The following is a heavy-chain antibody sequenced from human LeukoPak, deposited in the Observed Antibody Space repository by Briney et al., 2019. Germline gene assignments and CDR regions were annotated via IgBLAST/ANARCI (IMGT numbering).Heavy chain of an antibody. J-gene: IGHJ4*02. CDR3: AGRGRIAVAGTVDY. CDR2: INHSGST. CDR1: GGSFSGYY. D-gene: IGHD6-19*01. V-gene: IGHV4-34*01. Sequence: SETLSLTCAVYGGSFSGYYWSWIRQPPGKGLEWIGEINHSGSTNYNPSLKSRVTISVDTSKNQFSLKLSSVTAADTAVYYCAGRGRIAVAGTVDYWGQGTLVTVSS.